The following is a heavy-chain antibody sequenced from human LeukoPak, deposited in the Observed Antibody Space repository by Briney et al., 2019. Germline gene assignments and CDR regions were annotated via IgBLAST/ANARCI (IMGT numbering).Heavy chain of an antibody. CDR1: GFTFSSYA. Sequence: PGRSLRLSCAASGFTFSSYAMHWVRQAPGKGLEWVAVISYDGSNKYYADSVKGRFTISRDNSKNTLYLQMNSLRAEDTAVYYCARDLSRGDYDWCFDLWGRGTLVTVSS. J-gene: IGHJ2*01. V-gene: IGHV3-30-3*01. CDR3: ARDLSRGDYDWCFDL. D-gene: IGHD4-17*01. CDR2: ISYDGSNK.